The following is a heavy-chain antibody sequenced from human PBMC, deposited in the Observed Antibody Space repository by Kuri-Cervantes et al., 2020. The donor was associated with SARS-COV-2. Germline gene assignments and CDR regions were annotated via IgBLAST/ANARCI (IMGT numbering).Heavy chain of an antibody. CDR1: GFTFSSYW. Sequence: GESLKISCAASGFTFSSYWMSWVRQAPGKGLEGVANIKQDGSEKYYVDSVKGRFTISRDNAKNSLYLQMNSLSAEDTAVYYCARVITVTTHLFWFDPWVQGTLVTVSS. CDR2: IKQDGSEK. D-gene: IGHD4-17*01. V-gene: IGHV3-7*01. J-gene: IGHJ5*02. CDR3: ARVITVTTHLFWFDP.